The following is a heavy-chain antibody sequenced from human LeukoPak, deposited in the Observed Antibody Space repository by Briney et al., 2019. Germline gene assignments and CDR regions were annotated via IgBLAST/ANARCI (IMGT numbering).Heavy chain of an antibody. Sequence: PGGSLRLSCAASGFTFSSHEMSWVRQAPGKGLEWVSYINSGGGNIQYADSVKGRFTISRDNAKNSLYLQMNSLRADDTAVYYCAKDLRGPKDYRGQGTLVTVSS. J-gene: IGHJ4*02. D-gene: IGHD5-12*01. V-gene: IGHV3-48*03. CDR2: INSGGGNI. CDR3: AKDLRGPKDY. CDR1: GFTFSSHE.